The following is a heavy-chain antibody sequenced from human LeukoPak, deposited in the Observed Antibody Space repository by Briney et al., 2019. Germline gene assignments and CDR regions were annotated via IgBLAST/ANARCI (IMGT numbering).Heavy chain of an antibody. V-gene: IGHV3-33*06. D-gene: IGHD3-3*01. J-gene: IGHJ5*02. Sequence: PGGSLRLSCAASGFIFSNYGMRWVRQAPGKGLEWVAVIWSDGSNEDYADSVKGRFTISRDNSKNTLYLQMNSLRAEDTAVYYCAKAAVICADFWSGYPNWFDPWGQGTLVTVSS. CDR3: AKAAVICADFWSGYPNWFDP. CDR1: GFIFSNYG. CDR2: IWSDGSNE.